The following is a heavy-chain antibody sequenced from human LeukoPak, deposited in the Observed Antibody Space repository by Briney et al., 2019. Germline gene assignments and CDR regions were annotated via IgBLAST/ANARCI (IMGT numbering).Heavy chain of an antibody. CDR1: GGSISSYY. D-gene: IGHD3-22*01. CDR3: ARLKDYYDSSGYYPPDAFDI. CDR2: IYYSGST. J-gene: IGHJ3*02. V-gene: IGHV4-59*08. Sequence: SETLSLTCTVSGGSISSYYWSWIRQPPGKGLEWIGYIYYSGSTNYNPSLKSRVTISVDTSKNQFSLKLSSVTAADTAVYYCARLKDYYDSSGYYPPDAFDIWGQGTMATVSS.